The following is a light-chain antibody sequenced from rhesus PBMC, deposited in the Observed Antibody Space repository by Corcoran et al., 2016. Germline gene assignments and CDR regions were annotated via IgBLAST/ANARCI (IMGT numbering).Light chain of an antibody. J-gene: IGKJ2*01. CDR1: ENVNNY. CDR3: QHSYGTPYS. CDR2: AAS. V-gene: IGKV1-74*01. Sequence: DIQMTQSPSSLSASVGDRVTITCRASENVNNYLHWYQQQAGKAPNLLIYAASPLQSGVPSRFSGSGSGTDYTFTISSLQPEDVATYYCQHSYGTPYSFGQGTKVEIK.